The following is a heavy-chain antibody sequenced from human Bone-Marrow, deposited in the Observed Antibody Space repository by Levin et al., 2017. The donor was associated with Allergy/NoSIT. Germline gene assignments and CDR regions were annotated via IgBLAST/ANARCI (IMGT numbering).Heavy chain of an antibody. V-gene: IGHV3-49*04. CDR2: IRGKTYDGTT. CDR3: TREAITGTSWFAP. D-gene: IGHD1-20*01. Sequence: GESLKISCTASGFTFRDYAMSWVRQAPGKGLEWVGFIRGKTYDGTTEYAASVKGRFTISRDDSKSVAYLHMNSLKTEDTAVYYCTREAITGTSWFAPWGQGTLVTVSS. CDR1: GFTFRDYA. J-gene: IGHJ5*02.